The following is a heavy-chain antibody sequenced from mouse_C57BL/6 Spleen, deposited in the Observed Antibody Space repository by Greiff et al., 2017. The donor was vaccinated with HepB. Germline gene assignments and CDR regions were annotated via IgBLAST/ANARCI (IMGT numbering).Heavy chain of an antibody. Sequence: EVQVVESGGGLVKPGGSLKLSCAASGFTFSSYAMSWVRQTPEKRLEWVATISDGGSYTYYPDNVKGRFTISRDNAKNNLYLQMSHLKSEDTAMYYCARDSYYGSSYRYFDVWGTGTTVTVSS. J-gene: IGHJ1*03. V-gene: IGHV5-4*01. CDR3: ARDSYYGSSYRYFDV. D-gene: IGHD1-1*01. CDR1: GFTFSSYA. CDR2: ISDGGSYT.